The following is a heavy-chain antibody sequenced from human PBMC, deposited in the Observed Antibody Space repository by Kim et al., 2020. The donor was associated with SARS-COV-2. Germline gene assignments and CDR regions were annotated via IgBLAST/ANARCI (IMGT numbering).Heavy chain of an antibody. Sequence: GGSLRLSCAASGFTFSSYSMNWVRQAPGKGLEWVSSISSSSSYIYYADSVKGRFTISRDNAKNSLYLQMNSLRAEDTAVYYCARDLESIYYYYYGMDVWGQGTTVTVSS. CDR3: ARDLESIYYYYYGMDV. J-gene: IGHJ6*02. CDR1: GFTFSSYS. V-gene: IGHV3-21*01. CDR2: ISSSSSYI.